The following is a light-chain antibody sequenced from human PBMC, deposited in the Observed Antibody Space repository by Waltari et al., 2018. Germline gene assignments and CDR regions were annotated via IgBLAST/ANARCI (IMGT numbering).Light chain of an antibody. V-gene: IGLV2-8*01. J-gene: IGLJ1*01. CDR2: EAT. CDR3: CSSVGGKTYV. Sequence: QSALTQPPSASGSPGQSVPFSCTGSRHGVGDYSHVAWYQHRPGSAPQLILYEATERPSGVPYRFSGSTSGNTASLTVSGLQAEDEGDYYCCSSVGGKTYVFGAGTKVTVL. CDR1: RHGVGDYSH.